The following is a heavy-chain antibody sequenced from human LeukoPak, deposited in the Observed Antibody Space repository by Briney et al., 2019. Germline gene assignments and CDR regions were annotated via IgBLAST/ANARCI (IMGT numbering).Heavy chain of an antibody. V-gene: IGHV3-30-3*01. CDR3: ASEGKVVPAATTDY. CDR1: EFTFSDYW. CDR2: ISYDGSNK. Sequence: PGGSLRLSCAGSEFTFSDYWMTWVRQAPGKGLEWVAVISYDGSNKYYADSVKGRFTISRDNSKNTLYLQMNSLRAEDTAVYYCASEGKVVPAATTDYWGQGTLVTVSS. J-gene: IGHJ4*02. D-gene: IGHD2-2*01.